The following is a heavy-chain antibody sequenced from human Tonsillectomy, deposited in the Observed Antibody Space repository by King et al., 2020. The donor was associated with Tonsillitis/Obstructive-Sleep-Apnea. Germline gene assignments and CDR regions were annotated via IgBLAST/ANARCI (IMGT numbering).Heavy chain of an antibody. V-gene: IGHV5-10-1*03. Sequence: QLVQSGAEVKNPGEFLRISCKGSGYSFTNYWISWVRLKPGRGLEWMGRIDPVDSYTNYSPSFEGHVIISVDKSISTAYLQWSSLKASDTAMYFCLRRYCSGSRCYPDYWGQGTLVTVFS. CDR3: LRRYCSGSRCYPDY. CDR2: IDPVDSYT. D-gene: IGHD2-15*01. CDR1: GYSFTNYW. J-gene: IGHJ4*02.